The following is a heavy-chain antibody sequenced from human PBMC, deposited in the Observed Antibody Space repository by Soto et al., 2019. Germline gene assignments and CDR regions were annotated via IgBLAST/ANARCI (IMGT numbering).Heavy chain of an antibody. V-gene: IGHV3-48*01. CDR2: ISISSGTI. CDR3: ARDRPTPAVAAFDI. Sequence: GGLRRVAWASRSFAFVWDSSKWVYEGTGSGLEWLSYISISSGTIYYADSVKGRFTISRDNGKNSLYLQMNSLRAEDTAVYYCARDRPTPAVAAFDIWGQGTMVTLSS. J-gene: IGHJ3*02. CDR1: SFAFVWDS.